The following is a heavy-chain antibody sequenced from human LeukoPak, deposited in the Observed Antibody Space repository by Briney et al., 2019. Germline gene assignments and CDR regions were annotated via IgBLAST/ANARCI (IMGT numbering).Heavy chain of an antibody. V-gene: IGHV1-18*01. Sequence: ASVKVSCKASGYNFNTYGISWVRQAPGQGLEWVGWISTYSDKTNYARNLQGRLTMTTDTSTSTAYMELRSLRSDDTAVYYCARDYNGSPRNYFDFWGQGTLVAVSS. J-gene: IGHJ4*02. CDR1: GYNFNTYG. D-gene: IGHD1-26*01. CDR2: ISTYSDKT. CDR3: ARDYNGSPRNYFDF.